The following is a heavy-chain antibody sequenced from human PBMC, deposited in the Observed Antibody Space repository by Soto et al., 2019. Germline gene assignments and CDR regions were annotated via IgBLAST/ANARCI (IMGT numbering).Heavy chain of an antibody. V-gene: IGHV3-33*01. CDR2: IWYDGSNK. D-gene: IGHD2-15*01. CDR3: ASEYCSGGRCYYYGMDV. J-gene: IGHJ6*02. Sequence: QVQLVESGGGVVQPGRSLRLSCAASGFTFSSYGMHWVRQAPGKGLEWVAVIWYDGSNKYYADSVKGRFTISRDNSKNTLYLHMNSLRAEDTAVYYCASEYCSGGRCYYYGMDVWGQGTTVTVSS. CDR1: GFTFSSYG.